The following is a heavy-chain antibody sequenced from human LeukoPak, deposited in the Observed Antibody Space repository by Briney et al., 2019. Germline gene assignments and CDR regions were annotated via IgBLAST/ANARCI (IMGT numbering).Heavy chain of an antibody. Sequence: PGGSLRLSCAASGFTFSSYSMNWVRQAPGKGLEWVSSISSSSSYIYYADSVKGRFTISRGNAKNSLYLQMNSLRAEDTAVYYCARTLLIAAALPGFDYWGQGTLVTVSS. CDR2: ISSSSSYI. CDR3: ARTLLIAAALPGFDY. CDR1: GFTFSSYS. D-gene: IGHD6-13*01. V-gene: IGHV3-21*01. J-gene: IGHJ4*02.